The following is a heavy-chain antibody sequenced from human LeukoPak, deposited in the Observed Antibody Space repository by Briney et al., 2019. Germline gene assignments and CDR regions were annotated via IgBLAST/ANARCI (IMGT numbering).Heavy chain of an antibody. CDR3: ATSSGYSYGAIDY. J-gene: IGHJ4*02. Sequence: ATVKISCKVSGYAFTDYYMHWVQEAPGKGLEWMGLVDPEDGETIYAEKFQGRVTITADTSTDTAYMELSSLRSEDTAVYYCATSSGYSYGAIDYWGQGTLVTVSS. D-gene: IGHD5-18*01. CDR2: VDPEDGET. V-gene: IGHV1-69-2*01. CDR1: GYAFTDYY.